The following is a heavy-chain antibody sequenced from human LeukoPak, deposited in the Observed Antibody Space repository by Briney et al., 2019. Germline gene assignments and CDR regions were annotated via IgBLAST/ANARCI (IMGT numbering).Heavy chain of an antibody. D-gene: IGHD1-1*01. CDR1: GGSFSAYY. CDR2: INHRGDT. V-gene: IGHV4-34*01. Sequence: PSETLSLTCAVYGGSFSAYYWSWIRQSPGKGLEWIAEINHRGDTNYNPSVKSRDSISVDTSKNQFSLKVTSLTAADTAVYYCARGPTISETGYFDYWGQGTLVTVSS. CDR3: ARGPTISETGYFDY. J-gene: IGHJ4*03.